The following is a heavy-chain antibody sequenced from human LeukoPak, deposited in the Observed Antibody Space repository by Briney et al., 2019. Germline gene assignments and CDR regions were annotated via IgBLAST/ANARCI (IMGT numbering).Heavy chain of an antibody. V-gene: IGHV3-66*01. D-gene: IGHD3-10*01. CDR1: EFSVGSNY. CDR2: IYSGGST. CDR3: ARVISYYFDY. J-gene: IGHJ4*02. Sequence: PGGSLRLSCAASEFSVGSNYMTWVRQAPGKGLEWVSLIYSGGSTYYADSVKGRFTISRDNAKNSLYLQMNSLRAEDTAVYYCARVISYYFDYWGQGTLVTVSS.